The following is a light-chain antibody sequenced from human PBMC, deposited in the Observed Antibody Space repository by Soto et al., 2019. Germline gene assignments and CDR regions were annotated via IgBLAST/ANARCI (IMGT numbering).Light chain of an antibody. CDR3: SSYTNSCTPHGV. J-gene: IGLJ3*02. Sequence: QSVLTQPASVSGSPGQSITISCTGTSSDVGGYNDVSWYQQHPGKAPKLIIYEVSNRPSEVSNRFSGSKSANTASLTISGLQAEDEADYYCSSYTNSCTPHGVFGGGTKLTVL. V-gene: IGLV2-14*01. CDR2: EVS. CDR1: SSDVGGYND.